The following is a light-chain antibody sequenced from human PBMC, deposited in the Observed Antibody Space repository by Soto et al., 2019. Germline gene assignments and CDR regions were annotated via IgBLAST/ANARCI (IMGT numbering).Light chain of an antibody. V-gene: IGKV3-11*02. CDR1: QSVSNY. CDR3: HQRTNWPSIT. Sequence: EIVLTQSPGTLSLSPGETATLSCRASQSVSNYLAWYQHKPGQAPRLLIYGASNRATGISARISGSGSGRDFSLTINSLEPEDSAVYYCHQRTNWPSITFGQGIRLEI. CDR2: GAS. J-gene: IGKJ5*01.